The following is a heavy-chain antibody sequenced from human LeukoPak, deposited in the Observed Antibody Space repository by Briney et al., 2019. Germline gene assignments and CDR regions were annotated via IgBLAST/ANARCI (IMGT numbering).Heavy chain of an antibody. D-gene: IGHD1-26*01. CDR1: GLSFSSFA. J-gene: IGHJ4*02. CDR2: IRGNGET. Sequence: GGSLRLSCAATGLSFSSFAMSWVRQGPARGLEWVSSIRGNGETFYADSVKGRFTLYSDSSTNTLYLQMNSLRAEDTAVYYCARDTGSYVGFDYWGQGTLVTVSS. CDR3: ARDTGSYVGFDY. V-gene: IGHV3-23*01.